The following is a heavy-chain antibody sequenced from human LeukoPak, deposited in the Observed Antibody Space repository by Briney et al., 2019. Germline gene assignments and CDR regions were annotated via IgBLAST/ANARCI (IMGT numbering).Heavy chain of an antibody. CDR2: INPNGGGT. J-gene: IGHJ4*02. CDR3: AREVNTMVRGVIGGYFDY. CDR1: GYTFTGYY. Sequence: GASVKVSCKASGYTFTGYYMHWVRQAPGQGLEWMRWINPNGGGTNYAQKFRGRVTMTRDTSISTAYMELSRLRSDDTAVYYCAREVNTMVRGVIGGYFDYWGQGTLVTVSS. D-gene: IGHD3-10*01. V-gene: IGHV1-2*02.